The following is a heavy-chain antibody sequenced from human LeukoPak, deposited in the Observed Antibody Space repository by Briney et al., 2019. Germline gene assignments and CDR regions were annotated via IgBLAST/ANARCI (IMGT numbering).Heavy chain of an antibody. CDR3: ARSPRGYSGYESRYYFDY. CDR2: IYYSGST. V-gene: IGHV4-39*01. D-gene: IGHD5-12*01. CDR1: GGSISSSSYY. Sequence: SETLSLTCTVSGGSISSSSYYWGWIRQPPGKGLEWIGSIYYSGSTYYNPSLKSRVTISVDTSKNQFSLKLSSVTAADTAVYHCARSPRGYSGYESRYYFDYWGQGTLVTVSS. J-gene: IGHJ4*02.